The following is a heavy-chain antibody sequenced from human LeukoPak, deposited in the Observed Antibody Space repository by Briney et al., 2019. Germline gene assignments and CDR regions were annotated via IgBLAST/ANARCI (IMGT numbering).Heavy chain of an antibody. CDR3: ARQGPHYDFWSGYWTDAFDI. CDR2: IYYSGST. J-gene: IGHJ3*02. D-gene: IGHD3-3*01. Sequence: SETLSLTCTVSGGSISSYYWSWIRHPPGKGREWIGYIYYSGSTNYNPSLKSRVTISVDTSKNQFSLKLSSVTAADTAVYYCARQGPHYDFWSGYWTDAFDIWGQGTMVTVSS. CDR1: GGSISSYY. V-gene: IGHV4-59*08.